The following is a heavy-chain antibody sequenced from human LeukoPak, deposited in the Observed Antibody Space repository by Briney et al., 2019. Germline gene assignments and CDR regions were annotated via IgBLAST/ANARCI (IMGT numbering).Heavy chain of an antibody. CDR2: INPNSGGT. J-gene: IGHJ4*02. CDR3: ARRRGYSYGYAFDY. V-gene: IGHV1-2*06. D-gene: IGHD5-18*01. Sequence: ASVKVSCKASGYTFTGYYMHWVRQAPGQGLEWMGRINPNSGGTNYAQKFQGRVTMTRDTSISTAYMELSRLRSDDTAVYYCARRRGYSYGYAFDYWGQGTLVTVSS. CDR1: GYTFTGYY.